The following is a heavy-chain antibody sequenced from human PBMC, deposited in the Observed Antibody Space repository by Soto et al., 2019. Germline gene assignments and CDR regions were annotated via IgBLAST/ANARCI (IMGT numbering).Heavy chain of an antibody. CDR1: GYTFSSST. J-gene: IGHJ6*02. CDR2: NIDSGGYI. CDR3: ALETYYYYGMDV. V-gene: IGHV3-23*01. Sequence: PRGPLRLSCAASGYTFSSSTMNWVRQAPGKGLEWVSANIDSGGYIYYADSVKGRFTISRDNSKNTRCRQMKSLRAANTALYYCALETYYYYGMDVWGQGTTVTVSS.